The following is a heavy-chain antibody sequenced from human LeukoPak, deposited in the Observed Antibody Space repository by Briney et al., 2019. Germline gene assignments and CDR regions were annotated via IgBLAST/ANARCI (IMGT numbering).Heavy chain of an antibody. D-gene: IGHD1-1*01. V-gene: IGHV4-38-2*02. CDR2: IYHSGST. CDR3: ARDFPRTRDAFDV. J-gene: IGHJ3*01. CDR1: GYSISSGFY. Sequence: SETLSLTCTVSGYSISSGFYWGWIRQPPGKGLEWIGSIYHSGSTYYNPSLKSRVTISVDTSKNQLSLKLSSVTAADTAVYYCARDFPRTRDAFDVWGQGTMVTVSS.